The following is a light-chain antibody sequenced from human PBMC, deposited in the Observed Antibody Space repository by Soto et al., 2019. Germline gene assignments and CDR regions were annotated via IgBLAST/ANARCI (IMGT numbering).Light chain of an antibody. V-gene: IGKV1-5*01. J-gene: IGKJ5*01. CDR1: QSISRW. Sequence: EIQRKRSPDSLSAALGGRVTITRRASQSISRWLTWYQQKPGKAPQLLIYEASSLESGVPSRFSGSGFGTEFTLTVGGVQPDYFPNHSCQQFNSYPITWGQGTRLEIK. CDR3: QQFNSYPIT. CDR2: EAS.